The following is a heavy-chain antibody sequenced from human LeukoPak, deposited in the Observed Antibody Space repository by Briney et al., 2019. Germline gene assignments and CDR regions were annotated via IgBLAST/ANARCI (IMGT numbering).Heavy chain of an antibody. V-gene: IGHV4-39*01. Sequence: PSETLSLTCTVSGGSISSSSYYWGWIRQPPGKGLEWIGSIYYSGSTYYNPSLKSRVTISVDTSKNQSSLKLSSVTAADTAVYYCLSSTSFSFDYWGQGTLVTVSS. D-gene: IGHD2-2*01. CDR2: IYYSGST. CDR3: LSSTSFSFDY. J-gene: IGHJ4*02. CDR1: GGSISSSSYY.